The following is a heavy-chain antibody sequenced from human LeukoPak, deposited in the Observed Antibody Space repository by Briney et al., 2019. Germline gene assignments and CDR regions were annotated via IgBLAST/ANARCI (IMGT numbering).Heavy chain of an antibody. CDR3: ARGVIGVYYYYYYMDV. CDR1: GGSFSGYY. CDR2: INHSGST. J-gene: IGHJ6*03. D-gene: IGHD3-10*01. Sequence: SETLSLTCAVYGGSFSGYYWSWIRQPPGKGLEWIGEINHSGSTNYNPSLKSRVTISVDTSKNQFSLKLSSVTAADTAVYYCARGVIGVYYYYYYMDVWGKGTTVTVSS. V-gene: IGHV4-34*01.